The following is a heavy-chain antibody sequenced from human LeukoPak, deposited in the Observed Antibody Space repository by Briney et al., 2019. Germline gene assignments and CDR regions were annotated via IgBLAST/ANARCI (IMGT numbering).Heavy chain of an antibody. CDR2: IYHSGST. J-gene: IGHJ3*02. V-gene: IGHV4-30-2*01. D-gene: IGHD2-15*01. CDR3: ARGGDIVVVVAATNAFDI. Sequence: SETLSLTCTVSGGSISSGGYYWSWIRQPPGKGLEWSGYIYHSGSTYYNPSLKSRVTISVDRSKNQFSLKLSSVTAADTAVYYCARGGDIVVVVAATNAFDIWGQGTMVTVSS. CDR1: GGSISSGGYY.